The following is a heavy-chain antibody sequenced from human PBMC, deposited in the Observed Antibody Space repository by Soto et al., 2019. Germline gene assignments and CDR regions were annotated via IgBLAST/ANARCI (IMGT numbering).Heavy chain of an antibody. CDR3: ARGRYYYDSSGYYYPPNYGMDV. CDR2: INHSGST. V-gene: IGHV4-34*01. D-gene: IGHD3-22*01. Sequence: SATLSLTCAVYGGSFSGYYWSWIRQPPGKGLEWIGEINHSGSTNYNPSLKSRVTISVDTSKNQFSLKLSSVTAADTAVYYCARGRYYYDSSGYYYPPNYGMDVWGQGTTVTVSS. J-gene: IGHJ6*02. CDR1: GGSFSGYY.